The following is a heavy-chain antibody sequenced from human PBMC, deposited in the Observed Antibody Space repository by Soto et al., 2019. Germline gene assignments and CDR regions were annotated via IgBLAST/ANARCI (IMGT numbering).Heavy chain of an antibody. CDR2: IYSGGST. D-gene: IGHD6-13*01. CDR3: ARAKGYSSSWYGY. J-gene: IGHJ4*02. CDR1: GFTVSSNY. Sequence: EVPLVESGGGLVQPGGSLRLSCAASGFTVSSNYMSWVRQAPGKGLEWVSVIYSGGSTYYADSVKGRFTISRDNSKNTLYLQMNSLRAEDTAVYYCARAKGYSSSWYGYWGQGTLVTVSS. V-gene: IGHV3-66*01.